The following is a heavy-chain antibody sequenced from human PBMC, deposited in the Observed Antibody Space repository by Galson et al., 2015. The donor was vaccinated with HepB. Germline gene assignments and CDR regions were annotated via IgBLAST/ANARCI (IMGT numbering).Heavy chain of an antibody. D-gene: IGHD6-19*01. CDR1: GFTFSSYW. CDR2: INSDGSST. J-gene: IGHJ4*02. Sequence: SLRLSCAASGFTFSSYWMHWVRQAPGKGLVWVSRINSDGSSTSYADSVKGRFTISRDNAKNTLYLQMNSLRAEDTAVYYCARDARDVWRSSRSGFDYWGQGTLVTVSS. CDR3: ARDARDVWRSSRSGFDY. V-gene: IGHV3-74*01.